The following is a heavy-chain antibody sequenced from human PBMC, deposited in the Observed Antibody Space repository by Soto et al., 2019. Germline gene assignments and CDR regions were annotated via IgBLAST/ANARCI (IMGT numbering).Heavy chain of an antibody. V-gene: IGHV4-4*02. D-gene: IGHD2-15*01. CDR3: ARHRPQEDGTKKGFDH. Sequence: SETLSLTCAVSGGSISSSNWWTWVRQPPGKGLEWIGEVYHTGSTNYNPSLKSRVTISVDESKNQYSLKLYSMTAADTAVYYCARHRPQEDGTKKGFDHWGQGTLVTVSS. CDR2: VYHTGST. J-gene: IGHJ4*02. CDR1: GGSISSSNW.